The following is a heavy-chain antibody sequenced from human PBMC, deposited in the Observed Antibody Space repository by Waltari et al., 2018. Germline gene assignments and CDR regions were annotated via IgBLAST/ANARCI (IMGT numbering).Heavy chain of an antibody. Sequence: QVQLVESGGGVVQPWGSLRLSCAASGFTFSSYGMHWVRQAPGKGLEWVAFIRYDGSNKYYADSVKGRFTISRDNSKNTLYLQMNSLRAEDTAVYYCAKGYGSGSPEPFDIWGQGTMVTVSS. V-gene: IGHV3-30*02. CDR2: IRYDGSNK. CDR1: GFTFSSYG. CDR3: AKGYGSGSPEPFDI. D-gene: IGHD3-10*01. J-gene: IGHJ3*02.